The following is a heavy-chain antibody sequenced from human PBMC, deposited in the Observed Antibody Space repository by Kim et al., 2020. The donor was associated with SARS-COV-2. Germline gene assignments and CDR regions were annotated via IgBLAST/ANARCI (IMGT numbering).Heavy chain of an antibody. CDR2: IYYSGST. CDR3: ARGGYDSSGYYFDY. V-gene: IGHV4-31*11. CDR1: GGSISSGGYY. J-gene: IGHJ4*02. D-gene: IGHD3-22*01. Sequence: SETLSLTCAVSGGSISSGGYYWSWIRQPPGKGLEWIGYIYYSGSTYYNPSLKSRVTISVDTSKNQFSLKLSSVTAADTAVYDCARGGYDSSGYYFDYWGQGTLVTVSS.